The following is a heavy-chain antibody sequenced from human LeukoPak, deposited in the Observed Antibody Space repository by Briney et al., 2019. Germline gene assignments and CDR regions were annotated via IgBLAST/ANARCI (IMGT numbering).Heavy chain of an antibody. CDR3: ARDRITVTGAYNWFDP. D-gene: IGHD6-19*01. J-gene: IGHJ5*02. Sequence: GGSLRLSCAASGFTFTNYEMNWARQAPGKGLEWVSYISSSGSAIYDADSVKGRFTISRDNVRNSLHLQMNSLRAEDTAVYYCARDRITVTGAYNWFDPWGQGTLVTVSS. V-gene: IGHV3-48*03. CDR2: ISSSGSAI. CDR1: GFTFTNYE.